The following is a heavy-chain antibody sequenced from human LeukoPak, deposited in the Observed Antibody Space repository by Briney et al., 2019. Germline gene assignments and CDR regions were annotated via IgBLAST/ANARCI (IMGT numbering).Heavy chain of an antibody. V-gene: IGHV1-2*02. Sequence: GASVKVSCKASGYTFTGYYMHWVRQAPGQGLEWMGWINPNSGGTNYAQKFQGRVTMTRDTSTSTVYMELSSLRSEDTAVYYCARFDYGSGSDYFDYWGQGTLVTVSS. CDR3: ARFDYGSGSDYFDY. D-gene: IGHD3-10*01. J-gene: IGHJ4*02. CDR2: INPNSGGT. CDR1: GYTFTGYY.